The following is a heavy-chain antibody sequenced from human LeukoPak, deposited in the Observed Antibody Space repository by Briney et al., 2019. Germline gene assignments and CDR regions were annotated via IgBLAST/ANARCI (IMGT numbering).Heavy chain of an antibody. Sequence: SLTPARNAYGFTVAIFSVECDRQAPGKGLEWVAVIWYDGSNKYYADSVKGRFTISRDNSKNTLYLQMNSLRAEDTAVYYCGSVRDGDIYVFGDCWDRETLVTVSS. J-gene: IGHJ4*02. CDR2: IWYDGSNK. CDR1: GFTVAIFS. D-gene: IGHD5-18*01. V-gene: IGHV3-33*01. CDR3: GSVRDGDIYVFGDC.